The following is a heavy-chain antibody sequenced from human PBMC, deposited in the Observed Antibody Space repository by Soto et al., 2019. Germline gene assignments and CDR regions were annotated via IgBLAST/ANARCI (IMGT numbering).Heavy chain of an antibody. J-gene: IGHJ4*02. D-gene: IGHD2-15*01. CDR3: ARAPDCGEGSCYRHFDL. V-gene: IGHV3-11*01. Sequence: GSLRLSCAASAFKFSDYYMSWVRQAPGKGLEWVSYISGSGDVIYYADSVKGRFTISRDNDKKSVHPQMDTLRAEDTALYYCARAPDCGEGSCYRHFDLWGQGTRVTVSS. CDR1: AFKFSDYY. CDR2: ISGSGDVI.